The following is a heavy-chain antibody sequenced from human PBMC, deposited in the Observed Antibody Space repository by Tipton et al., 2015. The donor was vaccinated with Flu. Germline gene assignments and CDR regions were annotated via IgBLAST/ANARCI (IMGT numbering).Heavy chain of an antibody. V-gene: IGHV4-59*01. CDR1: GGSIIGYS. CDR3: ARDRIVIVAGFFREEYLYYGLDD. J-gene: IGHJ6*02. Sequence: TLSLTCTVSGGSIIGYSWSWIRQAPGKGLEWIGYIFHSGSTNYNPSLKSRVTMSVDTSKNQFSLKLKSVTAADTAVYYCARDRIVIVAGFFREEYLYYGLDDWGQGTTVTVSS. D-gene: IGHD2/OR15-2a*01. CDR2: IFHSGST.